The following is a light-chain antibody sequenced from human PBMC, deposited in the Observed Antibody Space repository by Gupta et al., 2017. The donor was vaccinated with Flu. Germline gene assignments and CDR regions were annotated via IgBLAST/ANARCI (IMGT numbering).Light chain of an antibody. CDR1: SSNIGKSYNY. J-gene: IGLJ2*01. CDR2: ANN. CDR3: GTWDASPKAGV. Sequence: QSVLTQPPSVSAAPGQKVTIPCSGSSSNIGKSYNYVSWYQQFPGTAPRLLIYANNERPSGIPDRFSGSKSGTSATLDITGLQTGDEADYYCGTWDASPKAGVFGGGTKLTVL. V-gene: IGLV1-51*02.